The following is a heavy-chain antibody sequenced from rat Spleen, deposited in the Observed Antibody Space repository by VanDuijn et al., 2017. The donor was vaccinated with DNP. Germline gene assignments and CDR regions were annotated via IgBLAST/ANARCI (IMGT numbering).Heavy chain of an antibody. V-gene: IGHV2-13*01. D-gene: IGHD5-1*01. CDR3: TRESWGYVMDA. J-gene: IGHJ4*01. CDR2: IWGVGTT. Sequence: QVQLKESGPGLVQPSQTLSLTCTVSGFSLTSYGVIWVHPPPGKGLEWMGGIWGVGTTDYNSPLKSRLSISRDTSKSQVFLKMNSLQTDDTAIYYCTRESWGYVMDAWGQGASVTVSA. CDR1: GFSLTSYG.